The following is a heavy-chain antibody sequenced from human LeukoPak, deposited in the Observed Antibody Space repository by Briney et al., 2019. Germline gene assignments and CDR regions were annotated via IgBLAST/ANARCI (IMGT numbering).Heavy chain of an antibody. J-gene: IGHJ5*02. V-gene: IGHV3-23*01. D-gene: IGHD1-14*01. CDR1: EFTLSNYA. CDR2: ISGGGGST. CDR3: AKGSGINHYHWIDP. Sequence: GGSLRLSCAASEFTLSNYAMNWVRQAPGKGLEWVSGISGGGGSTYYADSVKGRFTISRDNSKNTLYLQMDSLRAEDTALYYCAKGSGINHYHWIDPWGQGTLVTVSS.